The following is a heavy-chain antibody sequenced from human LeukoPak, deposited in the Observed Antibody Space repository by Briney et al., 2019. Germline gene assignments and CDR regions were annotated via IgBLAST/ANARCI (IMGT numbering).Heavy chain of an antibody. D-gene: IGHD5-24*01. CDR1: GYSFISYW. CDR2: IYPGDSDT. J-gene: IGHJ4*02. V-gene: IGHV5-51*01. Sequence: GESLKISCKGSGYSFISYWIGWVRQMPGKGLEWMGIIYPGDSDTRYSPSFQGQVTISADKSISTAYLQWSSLKASDTAMYYCARQPVEMATMGGFDYWGQGTLVTVSS. CDR3: ARQPVEMATMGGFDY.